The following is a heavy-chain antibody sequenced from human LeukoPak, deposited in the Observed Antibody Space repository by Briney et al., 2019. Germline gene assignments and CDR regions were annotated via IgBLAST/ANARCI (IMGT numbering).Heavy chain of an antibody. J-gene: IGHJ6*02. D-gene: IGHD2-2*01. CDR2: INSRGGST. CDR3: AREGPAAMVYGMDV. V-gene: IGHV3-23*01. CDR1: GFTFSKYA. Sequence: TGGSLRLSCAASGFTFSKYAMSWVRQAPGKGLEWVSAINSRGGSTYYSDSVKGRFTISRDNSKNTLYLQMNSLRAEDTAVYYCAREGPAAMVYGMDVWGQGTTVTVSS.